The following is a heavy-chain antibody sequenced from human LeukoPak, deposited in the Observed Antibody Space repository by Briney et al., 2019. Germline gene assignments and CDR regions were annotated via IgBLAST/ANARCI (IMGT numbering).Heavy chain of an antibody. CDR3: ARDSVVVVAAIAFDP. V-gene: IGHV3-21*01. Sequence: GGSLRLSCAASGFTFSSYSMNWVRQAPGKGLEWVSSISSSSSYIYYADSVKGRFTISRDNAKNSLYLQMNSLRAEDTAVYYCARDSVVVVAAIAFDPWGQGTLVTVSS. J-gene: IGHJ5*02. D-gene: IGHD2-15*01. CDR1: GFTFSSYS. CDR2: ISSSSSYI.